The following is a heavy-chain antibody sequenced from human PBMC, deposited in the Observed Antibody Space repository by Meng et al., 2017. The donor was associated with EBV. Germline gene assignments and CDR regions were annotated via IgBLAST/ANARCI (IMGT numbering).Heavy chain of an antibody. Sequence: QVQMLQSAAEGKKPGSSVNASCKAAAVPRSSYAISWVRQAPGQGLEWMGGIIPIFGTANYAQNFQGRVTITADKSTSTAYMELSSLRSEDTAVYYCARAEIAAAGRLDYWGQGTLVTVSS. V-gene: IGHV1-69*06. CDR2: IIPIFGTA. CDR3: ARAEIAAAGRLDY. D-gene: IGHD6-13*01. CDR1: AVPRSSYA. J-gene: IGHJ4*02.